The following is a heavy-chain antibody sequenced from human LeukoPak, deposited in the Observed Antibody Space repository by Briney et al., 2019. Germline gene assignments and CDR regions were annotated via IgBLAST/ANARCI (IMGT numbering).Heavy chain of an antibody. CDR1: GDSISSTSYY. CDR3: ARRNYYDIQTYYFDY. J-gene: IGHJ4*02. D-gene: IGHD3-22*01. CDR2: IYYRGTT. Sequence: SETLSLTCTVSGDSISSTSYYWAWIRHPPGKGLEWTATIYYRGTTYYSPSLKRRVTISLDTSKNQFSLKLSSVTAAETAVYYCARRNYYDIQTYYFDYWGQGTLVTVSS. V-gene: IGHV4-39*07.